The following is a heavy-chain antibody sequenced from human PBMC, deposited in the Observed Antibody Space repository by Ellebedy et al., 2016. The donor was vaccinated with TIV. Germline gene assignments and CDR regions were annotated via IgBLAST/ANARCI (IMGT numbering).Heavy chain of an antibody. Sequence: GESLKISCAASGFTFNNYVMSWVRQAPGEGLEWVSLITGSGYTTYYADSVKGRFTISRDNSKNTLYLQMNSLRADDTAVYHCAKGRYSGSGSYKNTFDYWGQGTLVTVSS. V-gene: IGHV3-23*01. J-gene: IGHJ4*02. CDR3: AKGRYSGSGSYKNTFDY. CDR1: GFTFNNYV. CDR2: ITGSGYTT. D-gene: IGHD3-10*01.